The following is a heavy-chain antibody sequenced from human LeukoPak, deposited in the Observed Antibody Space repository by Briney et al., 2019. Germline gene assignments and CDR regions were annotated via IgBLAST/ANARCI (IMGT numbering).Heavy chain of an antibody. J-gene: IGHJ4*02. V-gene: IGHV1-69*13. Sequence: SVKVSCKASGGTFSSYAISWVRQAPGQGLEWMEGIIPICGTANYAQKFQGRVTITADESTSTAYMELSSLRSEDTAVYYCAAGSSGLLTDCGGDCYNFDYWGQGTLVTVSS. CDR3: AAGSSGLLTDCGGDCYNFDY. D-gene: IGHD2-21*01. CDR2: IIPICGTA. CDR1: GGTFSSYA.